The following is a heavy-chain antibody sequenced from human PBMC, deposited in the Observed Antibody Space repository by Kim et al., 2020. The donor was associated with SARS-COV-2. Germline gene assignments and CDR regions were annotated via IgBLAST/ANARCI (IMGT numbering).Heavy chain of an antibody. J-gene: IGHJ4*02. Sequence: VKGRVTNSRDNSKNTLYLQMNSLRAEDTAVYYCARDPSIVVVVAATPPDYWGQGTLVTVSS. CDR3: ARDPSIVVVVAATPPDY. V-gene: IGHV3-30*01. D-gene: IGHD2-15*01.